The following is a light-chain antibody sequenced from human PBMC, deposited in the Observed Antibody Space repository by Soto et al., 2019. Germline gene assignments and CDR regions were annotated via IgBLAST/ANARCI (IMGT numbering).Light chain of an antibody. J-gene: IGKJ2*01. V-gene: IGKV3-15*01. CDR3: QQYNNWPPYT. CDR1: QSVSSN. CDR2: GAS. Sequence: EIVMTQSPATLSVSPGERATLSCRASQSVSSNLAWSQQKPGQAPRLLIYGASTRATRIPARFSGSGSGTEFTLTISSLQSEDFAVYYCQQYNNWPPYTFGQGTKLEIK.